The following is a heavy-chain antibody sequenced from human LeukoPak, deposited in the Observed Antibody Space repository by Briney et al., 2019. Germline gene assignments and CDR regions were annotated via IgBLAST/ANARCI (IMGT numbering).Heavy chain of an antibody. Sequence: GGSLRLSCAASGFTFSSYGMHWVRQAPGKGLEWVAFIRYDGSNKYYADSVKGRFTISRDNSKNTLYLQMNSLRAEDTAVYYCAKAQPHYYDTLYYWGQGTLVTVSS. V-gene: IGHV3-30*02. CDR3: AKAQPHYYDTLYY. CDR2: IRYDGSNK. J-gene: IGHJ4*02. CDR1: GFTFSSYG. D-gene: IGHD3-22*01.